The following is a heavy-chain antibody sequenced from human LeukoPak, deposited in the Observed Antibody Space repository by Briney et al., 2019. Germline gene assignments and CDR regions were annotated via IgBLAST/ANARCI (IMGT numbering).Heavy chain of an antibody. D-gene: IGHD3-22*01. CDR3: ARHPDSSGYSWFDP. CDR1: GGSISSYY. V-gene: IGHV4-59*08. Sequence: SETLSLTCTVSGGSISSYYWSWIRQPPGKGLEWIGYMYNSGSTNYNPSLKSRVTISVDTSKNQFSLKLSSVTAADTAVYFCARHPDSSGYSWFDPWGQGTLVTVPS. J-gene: IGHJ5*02. CDR2: MYNSGST.